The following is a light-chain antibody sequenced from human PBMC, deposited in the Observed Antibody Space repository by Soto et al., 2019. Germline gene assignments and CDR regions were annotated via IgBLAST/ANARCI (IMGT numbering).Light chain of an antibody. CDR2: LEGSGSY. V-gene: IGLV4-60*03. CDR3: ETWDSNTHL. CDR1: SGHSSYI. Sequence: QSVLTQSSSASASLGSSVKLTCTLSSGHSSYIIAWHQQQPGKAPRYLMKLEGSGSYNKGSGVPDRFSGSSSGADRYRTISNLQSEDEADYYCETWDSNTHLFGGGTKLTVL. J-gene: IGLJ2*01.